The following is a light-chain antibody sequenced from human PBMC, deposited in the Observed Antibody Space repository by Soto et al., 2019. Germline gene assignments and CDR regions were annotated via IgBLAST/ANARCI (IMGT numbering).Light chain of an antibody. CDR2: GAS. J-gene: IGKJ1*01. CDR1: QSVSSSY. Sequence: EIVLTQSPGTLSLSPGERATLSCMASQSVSSSYLAWYQQKPGQAPRLLIYGASSRATGIPDRFSGSGSGTDFTLTISRLEPEDSAVYYCQQYGTSRTFGQGTKVDIK. CDR3: QQYGTSRT. V-gene: IGKV3-20*01.